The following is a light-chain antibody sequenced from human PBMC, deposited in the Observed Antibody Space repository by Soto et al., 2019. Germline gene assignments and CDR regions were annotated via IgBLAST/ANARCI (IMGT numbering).Light chain of an antibody. CDR3: SSYTSISTRV. J-gene: IGLJ3*02. V-gene: IGLV2-14*01. Sequence: QYALTQPASVSGSPGQSITIYCTGNSSDVGSYNYVSWYQQHPGKAPKLMIYEVSNRPSGVSNRFSGSKSGNTASLTISGLRAEDEANYYCSSYTSISTRVFGGGTQLTVL. CDR2: EVS. CDR1: SSDVGSYNY.